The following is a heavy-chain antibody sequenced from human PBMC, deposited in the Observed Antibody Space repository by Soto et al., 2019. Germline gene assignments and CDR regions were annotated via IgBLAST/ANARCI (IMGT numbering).Heavy chain of an antibody. J-gene: IGHJ6*02. CDR2: IYPGDSDT. CDR3: ARTPGPEVAASLEYYYFSGMDV. Sequence: GESLKIFCKGSGYRFSSYWIGWVRQMPGKGLGVVGIIYPGDSDTKYSTSFQGHVTISVDKSITTAYLQWSSLKASDTAMYYCARTPGPEVAASLEYYYFSGMDVWGQGTTVTVSS. V-gene: IGHV5-51*01. D-gene: IGHD2-15*01. CDR1: GYRFSSYW.